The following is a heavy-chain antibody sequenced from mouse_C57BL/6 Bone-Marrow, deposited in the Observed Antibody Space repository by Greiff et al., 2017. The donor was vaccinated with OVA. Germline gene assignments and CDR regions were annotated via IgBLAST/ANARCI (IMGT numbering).Heavy chain of an antibody. CDR2: INPSSGYT. D-gene: IGHD1-1*01. CDR1: GYTFTSYW. CDR3: AREILQFITLRDFDY. Sequence: VQRVESGAELAKPGASVKLSCKASGYTFTSYWMHWVKQRPGQGLEWIGYINPSSGYTKYNQKFKDKATLTADKSSSTAYMQLSSLTYEDSAVYYCAREILQFITLRDFDYWGQGTTLTVSS. J-gene: IGHJ2*01. V-gene: IGHV1-7*01.